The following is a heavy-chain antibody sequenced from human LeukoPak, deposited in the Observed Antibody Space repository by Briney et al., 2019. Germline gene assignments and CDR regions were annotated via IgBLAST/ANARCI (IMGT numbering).Heavy chain of an antibody. D-gene: IGHD3-22*01. CDR1: GFTFSSYD. V-gene: IGHV3-13*01. Sequence: GGSLRLSCAASGFTFSSYDMHWVRQATGKGLEWVSAIGTAGDTYYPGSVKGRFTTSRENAKNSLYLQMNSLRAGDTAVYYCARGYYDSSGYYYHDAFDIWGQGTMVTVSS. J-gene: IGHJ3*02. CDR3: ARGYYDSSGYYYHDAFDI. CDR2: IGTAGDT.